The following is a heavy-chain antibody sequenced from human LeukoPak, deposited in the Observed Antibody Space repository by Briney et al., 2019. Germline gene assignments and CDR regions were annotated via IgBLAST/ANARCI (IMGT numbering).Heavy chain of an antibody. CDR3: AIVDGRNGDYFDY. Sequence: GGSLRLSCAASGFTFSNAWMSWVRQAPGKGLEWVGRTRNKANSYTTEYAASVKGRFTISRGDSKNSLYLQMNSLKTEDTAVYYCAIVDGRNGDYFDYWGQGTLVTVSS. V-gene: IGHV3-72*01. CDR2: TRNKANSYTT. J-gene: IGHJ4*02. D-gene: IGHD2-21*01. CDR1: GFTFSNAW.